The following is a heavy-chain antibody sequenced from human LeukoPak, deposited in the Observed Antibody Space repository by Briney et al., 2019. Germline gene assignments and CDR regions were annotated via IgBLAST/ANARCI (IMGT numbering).Heavy chain of an antibody. V-gene: IGHV3-23*01. CDR1: GFTFSRYA. D-gene: IGHD3-16*01. Sequence: PGGSLRLSCAASGFTFSRYAMSWVRQAPGKGLEWVSTFGNSAHYADSVKGRFTISRDNSKNTLYLQMNSLRAEDTAVYYCAKDPYVWGTYFDYWGQGTLVTVSS. CDR3: AKDPYVWGTYFDY. CDR2: FGNSA. J-gene: IGHJ4*02.